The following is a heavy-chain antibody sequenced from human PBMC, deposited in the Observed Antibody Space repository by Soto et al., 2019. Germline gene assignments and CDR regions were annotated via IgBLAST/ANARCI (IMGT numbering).Heavy chain of an antibody. Sequence: ASVKVSCKASGYTFTSYGISWVRQAPGQGLEWMGWISAYNGNTNYAQKLQGRVTMTTDTSTSTAYMELRSLRSDDTAVYYCARGELWFGELLSAFDIWGQGTMVTVSS. D-gene: IGHD3-10*01. J-gene: IGHJ3*02. CDR3: ARGELWFGELLSAFDI. CDR2: ISAYNGNT. V-gene: IGHV1-18*01. CDR1: GYTFTSYG.